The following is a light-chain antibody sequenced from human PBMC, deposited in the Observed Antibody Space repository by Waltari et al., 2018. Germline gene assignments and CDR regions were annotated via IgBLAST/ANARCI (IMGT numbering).Light chain of an antibody. CDR2: DAS. CDR1: QSVSSN. CDR3: QQYHNWPRT. J-gene: IGKJ4*01. V-gene: IGKV3-15*01. Sequence: ETVVTQSPATLSVSPGERATLSCRASQSVSSNLAWYQQKPGQAPSLLIYDASTRATGIPARFSGSGSGTEFTLTISSLQAEDPAVYYCQQYHNWPRTFGGGTKVEIK.